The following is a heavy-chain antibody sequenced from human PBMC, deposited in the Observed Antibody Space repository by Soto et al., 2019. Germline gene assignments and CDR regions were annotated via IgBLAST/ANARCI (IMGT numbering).Heavy chain of an antibody. D-gene: IGHD3-3*01. CDR2: INPNSGGT. V-gene: IGHV1-2*02. CDR1: GYTFTGYY. CDR3: ARPGPVLRFLEWFNGMDV. Sequence: ASVKVSCKASGYTFTGYYMHWVRQAPGQGLEWMGWINPNSGGTNYAQKFQGRVTMTRDTSISTAHMELSRLRSDDTAVYYCARPGPVLRFLEWFNGMDVWGQGTTVTVSS. J-gene: IGHJ6*02.